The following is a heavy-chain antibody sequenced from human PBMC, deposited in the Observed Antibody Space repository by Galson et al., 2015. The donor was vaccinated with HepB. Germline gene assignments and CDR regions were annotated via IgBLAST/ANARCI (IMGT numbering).Heavy chain of an antibody. Sequence: SLRLSCAASGFNFNNAWMNWVRQAPGKGLEWVGRIKSKTDGGTTDYAAPVKGRFTISRDDSKSTLYLQMNSLKTEDTAVYYCSTGALYHGSGSYWDYFDYWGQGTPVTVSS. V-gene: IGHV3-15*07. CDR2: IKSKTDGGTT. CDR3: STGALYHGSGSYWDYFDY. J-gene: IGHJ4*02. D-gene: IGHD3-10*01. CDR1: GFNFNNAW.